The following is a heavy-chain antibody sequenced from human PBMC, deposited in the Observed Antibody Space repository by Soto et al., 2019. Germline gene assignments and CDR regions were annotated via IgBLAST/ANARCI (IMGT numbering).Heavy chain of an antibody. CDR3: AKDWDYYDSSGYNYFDY. J-gene: IGHJ4*02. CDR1: GFTFSSYA. CDR2: ISYDGSNK. D-gene: IGHD3-22*01. Sequence: GGSLRLSCAASGFTFSSYAMHWVRQAPGKGLEWMAVISYDGSNKYYADSVKGRFTISRDNSKNTLYLQMNSLRAEVTAVYYCAKDWDYYDSSGYNYFDYWGQGTLVTVSS. V-gene: IGHV3-30*04.